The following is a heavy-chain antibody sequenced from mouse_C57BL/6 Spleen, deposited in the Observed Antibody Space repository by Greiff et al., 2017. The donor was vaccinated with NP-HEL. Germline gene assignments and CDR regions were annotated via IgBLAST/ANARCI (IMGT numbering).Heavy chain of an antibody. CDR1: GYSITSGYY. CDR3: ARDGRNYYAMDY. CDR2: ISYDGSN. V-gene: IGHV3-6*01. D-gene: IGHD4-1*01. Sequence: EVKLQESGPGLVKPSQSLSLTCSVTGYSITSGYYWNWIRQFPGNKLEWMGYISYDGSNNYNPSLKNRISITRDTSKNQFFLKLNSVTTEDTATYYCARDGRNYYAMDYWGQGTSVTVSS. J-gene: IGHJ4*01.